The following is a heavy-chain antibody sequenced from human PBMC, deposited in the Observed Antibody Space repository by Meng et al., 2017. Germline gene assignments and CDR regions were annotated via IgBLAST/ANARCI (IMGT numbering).Heavy chain of an antibody. J-gene: IGHJ4*02. Sequence: SGPTLVKPTQTLTLTCTFSGFSLSTSGVGVGWIRQPPGKALEWLALIYWNDDKRYSPSLKSRLTINKDTSKNQVVLTMTNMDPVDTATYYCEQSHGGYVPADYWGQGTLVTVSS. D-gene: IGHD5-12*01. CDR1: GFSLSTSGVG. V-gene: IGHV2-5*01. CDR2: IYWNDDK. CDR3: EQSHGGYVPADY.